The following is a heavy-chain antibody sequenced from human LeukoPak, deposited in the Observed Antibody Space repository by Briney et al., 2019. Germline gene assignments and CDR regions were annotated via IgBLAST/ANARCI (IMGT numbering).Heavy chain of an antibody. CDR1: GGSISSSSYY. V-gene: IGHV4-39*07. D-gene: IGHD1-26*01. Sequence: SETLSLTCTVSGGSISSSSYYWGWIRQPPGKGLEWIGRIYYSGSTYYNPSLKSRVTISVDTSKNQFSLKLSSVTAADTAVYYCARAEWELLGAWGQGTLVTVSS. J-gene: IGHJ5*02. CDR2: IYYSGST. CDR3: ARAEWELLGA.